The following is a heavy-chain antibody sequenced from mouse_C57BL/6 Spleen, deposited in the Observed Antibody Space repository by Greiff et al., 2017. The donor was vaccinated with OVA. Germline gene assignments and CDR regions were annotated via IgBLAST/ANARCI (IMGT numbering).Heavy chain of an antibody. Sequence: EVKLMESGGDLVKPGGSLKLSCAASGFTFSSYGMSWVRQTPDKRLEWVATISSGGSYTYYPDSVKGRFTISRDNAKNTLYLQMSSLKSEDTAMYYCARDTHYYAMDYWGQGTSVTVSS. CDR3: ARDTHYYAMDY. V-gene: IGHV5-6*01. CDR1: GFTFSSYG. CDR2: ISSGGSYT. J-gene: IGHJ4*01.